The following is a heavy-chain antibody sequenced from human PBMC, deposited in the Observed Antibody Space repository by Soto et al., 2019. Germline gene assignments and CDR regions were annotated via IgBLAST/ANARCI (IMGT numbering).Heavy chain of an antibody. V-gene: IGHV1-46*01. CDR2: INPTGGNT. CDR3: ARWPRYSSGWPYGMEV. J-gene: IGHJ6*02. D-gene: IGHD6-19*01. Sequence: SVKVSCKASGYTFTTYYIHWVRQAPGQVLEWIGVINPTGGNTVYAQKFQGRVTMTKDTSTSTVYMELSSLRSEDTAVYYCARWPRYSSGWPYGMEVWCRGTTVTGSS. CDR1: GYTFTTYY.